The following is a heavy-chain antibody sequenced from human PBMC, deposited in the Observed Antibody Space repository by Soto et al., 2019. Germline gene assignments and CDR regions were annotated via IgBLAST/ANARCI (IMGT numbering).Heavy chain of an antibody. CDR1: GGSISSSSYY. CDR2: IYYSGST. Sequence: SETLSLTCTVSGGSISSSSYYWGWIRQPPGKGLEWIGSIYYSGSTYYNPSLKSRVTISVDTSKNQFSLKLSSVTAADAAVYYCAKFPPHSVGTSPLEVYGMDVWGQGTTVTVSS. CDR3: AKFPPHSVGTSPLEVYGMDV. J-gene: IGHJ6*02. D-gene: IGHD2-15*01. V-gene: IGHV4-39*01.